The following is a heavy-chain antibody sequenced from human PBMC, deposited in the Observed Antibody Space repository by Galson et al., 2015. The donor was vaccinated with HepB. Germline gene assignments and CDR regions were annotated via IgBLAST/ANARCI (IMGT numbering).Heavy chain of an antibody. Sequence: SLRLSCAASGFTFSIAWMSWVRQAPGKGLEWVGRIKSKGSGETTDYAAPVQGRFTISRDDSKTTLYLQLSSLKSEDTAIYYCTTHHNSWTFNYWGQGTLVTVSS. CDR2: IKSKGSGETT. V-gene: IGHV3-15*01. J-gene: IGHJ4*02. CDR1: GFTFSIAW. CDR3: TTHHNSWTFNY. D-gene: IGHD6-13*01.